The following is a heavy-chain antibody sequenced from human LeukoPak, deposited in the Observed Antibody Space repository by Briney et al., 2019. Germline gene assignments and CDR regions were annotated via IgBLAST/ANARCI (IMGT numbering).Heavy chain of an antibody. V-gene: IGHV3-48*01. J-gene: IGHJ6*02. D-gene: IGHD3-10*01. CDR1: GFTFSSYW. Sequence: GGSLRLSCAASGFTFSSYWMSWVRQAPGKGLEWVSYISSSSSTIYYADSVKGRFTISRDNAKNSLYLQMNSLRAEDTAVYYCAREFDYGMDVWGQGTTVTVSS. CDR3: AREFDYGMDV. CDR2: ISSSSSTI.